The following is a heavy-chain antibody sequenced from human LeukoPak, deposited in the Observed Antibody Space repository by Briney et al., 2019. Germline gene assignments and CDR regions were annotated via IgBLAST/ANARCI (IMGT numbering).Heavy chain of an antibody. Sequence: GGSLRLSCEASGFTFSTYTVNWVRQAPGKGLEWVSSIASDTSYMKYADSVKGRFSVSRDNAKNSVFLEMNRLRADDPAVYFCARDYYDSSASATFDYWGRGTLVTVSS. CDR2: IASDTSYM. J-gene: IGHJ4*02. V-gene: IGHV3-21*06. D-gene: IGHD3-22*01. CDR3: ARDYYDSSASATFDY. CDR1: GFTFSTYT.